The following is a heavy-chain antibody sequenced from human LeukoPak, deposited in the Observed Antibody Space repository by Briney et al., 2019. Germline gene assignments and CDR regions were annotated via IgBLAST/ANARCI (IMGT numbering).Heavy chain of an antibody. CDR1: GFTFGKYW. CDR2: IKLDGSEK. CDR3: ARGGGLDV. V-gene: IGHV3-7*03. Sequence: GGSLRLSCVASGFTFGKYWMSWVRQAPGKGLEWVANIKLDGSEKNYVDSVKGRFTISRDNTKNSLYLQMNSLRVEDTAVYFCARGGGLDVWGQGATVTVSS. J-gene: IGHJ6*02. D-gene: IGHD3-16*01.